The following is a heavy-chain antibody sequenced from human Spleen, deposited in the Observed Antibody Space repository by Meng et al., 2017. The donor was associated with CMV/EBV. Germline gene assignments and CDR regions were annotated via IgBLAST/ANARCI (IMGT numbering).Heavy chain of an antibody. Sequence: GESLKISCAASGFTFSDYYMSWIRQAPGKGLEWISCISSNGGITYYADSVKGRFTISRDNAKKSMYLQMNSLRAEDTAVYFCAREGRVVLDYFQHWGQGTPVTVSS. CDR1: GFTFSDYY. V-gene: IGHV3-11*04. CDR3: AREGRVVLDYFQH. D-gene: IGHD2-15*01. J-gene: IGHJ1*01. CDR2: ISSNGGIT.